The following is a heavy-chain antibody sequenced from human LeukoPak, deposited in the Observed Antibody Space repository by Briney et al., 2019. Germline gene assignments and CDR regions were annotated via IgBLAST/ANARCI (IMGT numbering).Heavy chain of an antibody. CDR1: GFAFSSYA. CDR2: ISGSGGST. Sequence: GGSLRLSCAASGFAFSSYAMSWVRQAPGKVLEWVSAISGSGGSTYYADSVKGRFTISRDNSKNTLYLQMNSLRAEDTAVYYCANSGSVVLYYFDYWGQGTLVTVSS. CDR3: ANSGSVVLYYFDY. J-gene: IGHJ4*02. V-gene: IGHV3-23*01. D-gene: IGHD5-12*01.